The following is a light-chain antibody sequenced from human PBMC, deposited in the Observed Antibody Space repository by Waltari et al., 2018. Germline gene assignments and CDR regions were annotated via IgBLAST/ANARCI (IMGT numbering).Light chain of an antibody. Sequence: QTVVTQEPSLTVSPGGTATLTCASSTGAVTSNYYPNWIQQRPGQAPRALIYNTNNKYSWTPARFSGSLLGGKAALTLSRAQPEDEADYYCLLYYSGGARVFGGGTKLTVL. CDR2: NTN. CDR3: LLYYSGGARV. J-gene: IGLJ2*01. V-gene: IGLV7-43*01. CDR1: TGAVTSNYY.